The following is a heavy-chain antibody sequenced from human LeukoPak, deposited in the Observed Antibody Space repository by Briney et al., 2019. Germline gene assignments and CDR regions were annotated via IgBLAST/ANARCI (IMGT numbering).Heavy chain of an antibody. D-gene: IGHD6-19*01. V-gene: IGHV3-43*02. CDR2: VKGDGVTT. CDR1: GFTFNAYA. Sequence: GGSLRLSCAASGFTFNAYATHWVRQAPGKGLEWVSLVKGDGVTTDYANSVKGRFTVSRDNSKNSLYLQMSNLRTEDTALYYCVRDTGSGWDFDYWGQGTLVTVSS. CDR3: VRDTGSGWDFDY. J-gene: IGHJ4*02.